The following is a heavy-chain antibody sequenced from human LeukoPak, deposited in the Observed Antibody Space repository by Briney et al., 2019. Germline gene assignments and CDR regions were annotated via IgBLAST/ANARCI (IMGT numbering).Heavy chain of an antibody. CDR2: IYHSWST. Sequence: SETLSLTCTVSGYSISRGYYWGWIRQPPGKGREWIGSIYHSWSTYYNPSLKSRVTISVDTSKNQFSLKLSSVTAADTAVYYCAREDITMVRGVKSRYMDVWGKGTTVTVSS. J-gene: IGHJ6*03. V-gene: IGHV4-38-2*02. CDR3: AREDITMVRGVKSRYMDV. D-gene: IGHD3-10*01. CDR1: GYSISRGYY.